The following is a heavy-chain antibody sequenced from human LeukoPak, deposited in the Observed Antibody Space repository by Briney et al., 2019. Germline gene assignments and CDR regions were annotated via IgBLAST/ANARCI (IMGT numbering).Heavy chain of an antibody. V-gene: IGHV3-11*01. Sequence: NSGGSLRLSCAASGFTFSDYYMSWIRQAPGKGLEWVSYISSSGSTIYYADSVKGRFTISRDNAKNSLYLQMNSLRAEDTAVYYCARQSDSSGWYNWFDPWGQGTLVTVSS. J-gene: IGHJ5*02. CDR2: ISSSGSTI. CDR3: ARQSDSSGWYNWFDP. CDR1: GFTFSDYY. D-gene: IGHD6-19*01.